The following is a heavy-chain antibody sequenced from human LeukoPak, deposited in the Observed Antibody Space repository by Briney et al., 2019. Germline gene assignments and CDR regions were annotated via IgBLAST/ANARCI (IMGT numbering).Heavy chain of an antibody. CDR3: ARNKYSSSCLSY. CDR1: GGSFSGYY. D-gene: IGHD6-13*01. CDR2: INHSGST. Sequence: SETLSRTCAVYGGSFSGYYWSWIRQPPGKGLEWVGEINHSGSTNYNPSLKSRATISVDTSKNQFALKLSSVTAADTAVYYCARNKYSSSCLSYWGQGTLVTVSS. V-gene: IGHV4-34*01. J-gene: IGHJ4*02.